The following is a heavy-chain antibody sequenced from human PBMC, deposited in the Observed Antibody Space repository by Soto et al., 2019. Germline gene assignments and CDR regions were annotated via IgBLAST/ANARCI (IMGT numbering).Heavy chain of an antibody. Sequence: EVQLVESGGGLVQPGGSLRLSCEAPGFTFSSYDMHWVRQATGKGLEWVSAIGTAGDTYYPGSVKGRFTISRENAKNSLYLQMNSLRAGDTAVYYCARDGVGGSFDYWGQGTLVTVSS. CDR1: GFTFSSYD. CDR3: ARDGVGGSFDY. J-gene: IGHJ4*02. D-gene: IGHD2-8*01. V-gene: IGHV3-13*01. CDR2: IGTAGDT.